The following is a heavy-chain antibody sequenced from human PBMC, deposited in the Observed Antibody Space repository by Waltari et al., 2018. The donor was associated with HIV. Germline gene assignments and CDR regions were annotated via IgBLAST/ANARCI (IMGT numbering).Heavy chain of an antibody. D-gene: IGHD3-16*01. J-gene: IGHJ6*02. Sequence: EVQLLESGGGLVQPGGSLRLSCAASGFTFSSYAMSWVRQAPGKGLDWVSAISGSGGSTYYADSVKGRFTIARDNSKNTLYLQMNSLRAEDTAVYYCLGLYYYGMDVWGQGTTVTVSS. V-gene: IGHV3-23*01. CDR2: ISGSGGST. CDR1: GFTFSSYA. CDR3: LGLYYYGMDV.